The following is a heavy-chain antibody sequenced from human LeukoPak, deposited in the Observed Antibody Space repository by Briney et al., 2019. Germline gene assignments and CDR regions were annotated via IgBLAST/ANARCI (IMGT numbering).Heavy chain of an antibody. D-gene: IGHD3-10*01. J-gene: IGHJ4*02. V-gene: IGHV3-48*01. CDR2: ISVSGTTI. CDR1: GFAFSDYE. Sequence: GGSLRLSCAASGFAFSDYEMNWVRQAPGKGLEWLSHISVSGTTIHYADSVKGRFTISRDNAKNSVYLQMTSLRAEDTALYHCARVGGDPVTMVRGVSPFDYWGQGTLVTVPS. CDR3: ARVGGDPVTMVRGVSPFDY.